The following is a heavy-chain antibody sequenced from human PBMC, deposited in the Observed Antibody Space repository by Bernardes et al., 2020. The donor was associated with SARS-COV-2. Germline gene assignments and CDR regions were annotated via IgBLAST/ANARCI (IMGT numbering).Heavy chain of an antibody. V-gene: IGHV3-74*01. CDR2: INGDGSRT. CDR1: GFTFSNYW. Sequence: AGSLILSCAASGFTFSNYWMHWVRQAPGKGLMWVSRINGDGSRTTYADSVKGRFTISRDNTENTLYLQMNSLRAEDTAVYYCVRGPSDGHGRFEYWGQGTLGTVSS. CDR3: VRGPSDGHGRFEY. J-gene: IGHJ4*02.